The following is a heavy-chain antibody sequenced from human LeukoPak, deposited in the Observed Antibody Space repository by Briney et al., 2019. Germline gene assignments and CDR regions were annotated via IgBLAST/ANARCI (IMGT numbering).Heavy chain of an antibody. V-gene: IGHV3-30-3*01. CDR3: ASNTFGELSIDY. J-gene: IGHJ4*02. CDR1: GFTFRTYA. Sequence: GGSLRLSCAASGFTFRTYAMHWVRQAPGKGLEWVAVISNDGSNTYYIDSAKGRFTISRDNSKNTLDLQMNSLRVEDTAVYYCASNTFGELSIDYWGQGTLVTVSS. CDR2: ISNDGSNT. D-gene: IGHD3-10*01.